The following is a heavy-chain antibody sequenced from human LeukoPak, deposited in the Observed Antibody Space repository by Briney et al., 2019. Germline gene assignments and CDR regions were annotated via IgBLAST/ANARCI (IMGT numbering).Heavy chain of an antibody. D-gene: IGHD5-12*01. Sequence: GSSVKVSCKASGGTFSSYAISWVRQAPGQGLEWMGRIIPIFGTANYAQKFQGRVTITTDESTSTAYMEMSSLRSEDKAVYYCARGSRVATITGFDYWGQGTLVTVSS. J-gene: IGHJ4*02. V-gene: IGHV1-69*05. CDR3: ARGSRVATITGFDY. CDR1: GGTFSSYA. CDR2: IIPIFGTA.